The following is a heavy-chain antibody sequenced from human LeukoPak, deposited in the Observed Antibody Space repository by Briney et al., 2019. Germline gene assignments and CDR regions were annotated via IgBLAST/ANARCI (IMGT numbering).Heavy chain of an antibody. CDR2: ISSSSSYI. J-gene: IGHJ6*02. D-gene: IGHD5-12*01. Sequence: GGSLRLSCAASGFTFSSYSMNWVRQAPGKGLEWVSSISSSSSYIYYADSVKGRFTISRDNAKNSLYLQMNSLRAEDTAVYYCARAPVGYEYYYYGMDVWGQGTTVTVSS. CDR3: ARAPVGYEYYYYGMDV. V-gene: IGHV3-21*01. CDR1: GFTFSSYS.